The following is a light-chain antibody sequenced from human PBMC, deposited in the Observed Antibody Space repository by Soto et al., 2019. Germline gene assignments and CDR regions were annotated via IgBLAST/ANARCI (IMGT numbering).Light chain of an antibody. J-gene: IGLJ1*01. Sequence: QSLLTQPASVSGSPGQSITISCTGTSSDVGGYDYVSWYQQHPGKAPKLMIYEVSNRPSGVSDRFSGAKSGNTASLTISGLQAEDEADYYCSSYTGTSTLVFGSGTKVTVL. CDR1: SSDVGGYDY. V-gene: IGLV2-14*01. CDR3: SSYTGTSTLV. CDR2: EVS.